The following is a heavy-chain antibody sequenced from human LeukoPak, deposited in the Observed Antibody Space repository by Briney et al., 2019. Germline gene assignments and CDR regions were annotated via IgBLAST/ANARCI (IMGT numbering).Heavy chain of an antibody. CDR2: FDPEDGET. J-gene: IGHJ4*02. Sequence: ASVKVSCKVSGYTLTELSMHWVRQAPGKGLEWMGSFDPEDGETIYAQKLQGRVTMTTDTSTSTAYMELRSLRSDDTAVYYCARLRYDGGYYFDYWGQGTLVTVSS. CDR3: ARLRYDGGYYFDY. V-gene: IGHV1-24*01. CDR1: GYTLTELS. D-gene: IGHD3-9*01.